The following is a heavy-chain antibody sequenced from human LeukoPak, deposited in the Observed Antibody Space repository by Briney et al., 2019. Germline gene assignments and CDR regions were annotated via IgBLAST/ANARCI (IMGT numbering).Heavy chain of an antibody. CDR2: IYYSGST. Sequence: SETLSLTCTVSGGSIISYYWSWIRQPPGKGLEWIGYIYYSGSTNYNPSLKSRVTISVDTSKNQFSLKLSSVTAADTAVYYCARDAFDIWGQGTMVTVSS. V-gene: IGHV4-59*12. CDR1: GGSIISYY. CDR3: ARDAFDI. J-gene: IGHJ3*02.